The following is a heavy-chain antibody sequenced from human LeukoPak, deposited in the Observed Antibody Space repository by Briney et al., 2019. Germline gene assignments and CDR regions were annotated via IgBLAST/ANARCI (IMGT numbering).Heavy chain of an antibody. V-gene: IGHV1-18*01. CDR1: GYTFTSYG. Sequence: GASVKVSCKASGYTFTSYGISWARQAPGQGLEWMGWISAYNGNTNYAQKLQGRVTMTTDTSTSTAYMELRSLRSDDTAVYYCARTDYDILTGYPGGYWGQGTLVTVSS. CDR2: ISAYNGNT. D-gene: IGHD3-9*01. CDR3: ARTDYDILTGYPGGY. J-gene: IGHJ4*02.